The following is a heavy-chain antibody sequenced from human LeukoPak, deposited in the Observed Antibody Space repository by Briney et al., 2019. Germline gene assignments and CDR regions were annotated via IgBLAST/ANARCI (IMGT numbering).Heavy chain of an antibody. V-gene: IGHV3-48*03. D-gene: IGHD7-27*01. Sequence: GGSLRLSCAASGFTFSSYETNWVRQAPGKGLEWISYISSTSYSIYYADSVKGRFTISRDNAKNALYLQMDSLRVEDTALYYCAASLGPRDYWGQGILVTLS. CDR1: GFTFSSYE. J-gene: IGHJ4*02. CDR3: AASLGPRDY. CDR2: ISSTSYSI.